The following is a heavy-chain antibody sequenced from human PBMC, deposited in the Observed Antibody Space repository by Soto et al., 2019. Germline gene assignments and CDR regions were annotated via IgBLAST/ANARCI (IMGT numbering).Heavy chain of an antibody. CDR3: AKDGIAAGFYYFAS. CDR1: GFTFDDYA. D-gene: IGHD6-13*01. J-gene: IGHJ4*02. Sequence: EVQLVESGGGLVQPGRSLRLSCAASGFTFDDYAMHWVRQAPGKGLEWVSGISWNSGKIGYADSVKGRFTISRDNAKNSPYLQMNSLRAEDTAFYYCAKDGIAAGFYYFASWGQGTLVTVSS. V-gene: IGHV3-9*01. CDR2: ISWNSGKI.